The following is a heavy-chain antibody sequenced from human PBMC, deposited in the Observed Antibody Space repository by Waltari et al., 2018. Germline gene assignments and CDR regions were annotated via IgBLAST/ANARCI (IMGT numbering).Heavy chain of an antibody. D-gene: IGHD3-22*01. Sequence: QVQLQQWGAGLLKPSETLSLPCAVYGGSFSGYYWSWIRQPPGKGLEWIGEINHSGSTNYNPSLKSRVTISVDTSKNQFSLKLSSVTAADTAVYYCARQVVVIKAFDIWGQGTMVTVSS. J-gene: IGHJ3*02. CDR1: GGSFSGYY. CDR3: ARQVVVIKAFDI. V-gene: IGHV4-34*01. CDR2: INHSGST.